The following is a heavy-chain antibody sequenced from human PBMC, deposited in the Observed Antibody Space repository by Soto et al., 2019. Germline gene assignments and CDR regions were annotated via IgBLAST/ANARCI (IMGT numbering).Heavy chain of an antibody. D-gene: IGHD2-2*01. CDR1: GGSISISSYY. J-gene: IGHJ3*02. CDR2: IYYSGST. CDR3: ARPPTASLGAFEI. V-gene: IGHV4-39*01. Sequence: QLQLQESGPGLVKPSETLSLTCTVSGGSISISSYYWGWIRQPPGKGLEWIGSIYYSGSTYYNPSLKRRVTISLDTSKDQFSLNLNSVTAADTAGYYCARPPTASLGAFEIWGQGTMVTVSS.